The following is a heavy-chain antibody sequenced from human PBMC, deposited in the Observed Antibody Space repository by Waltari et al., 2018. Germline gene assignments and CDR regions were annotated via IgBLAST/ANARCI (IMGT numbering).Heavy chain of an antibody. J-gene: IGHJ6*02. CDR2: IIPSLGIA. Sequence: QVQLVQSGAEVKKPGSSVKVSCKASGDTFSSYTISWVRQAPGQGLEWMGRIIPSLGIANYAQKFQGRVTIIADKSTSTGYMELSSLRSEDTAVYYCAGEWYSSSSAGYYYYGMDVWGQGTTVTVSS. V-gene: IGHV1-69*08. D-gene: IGHD6-6*01. CDR3: AGEWYSSSSAGYYYYGMDV. CDR1: GDTFSSYT.